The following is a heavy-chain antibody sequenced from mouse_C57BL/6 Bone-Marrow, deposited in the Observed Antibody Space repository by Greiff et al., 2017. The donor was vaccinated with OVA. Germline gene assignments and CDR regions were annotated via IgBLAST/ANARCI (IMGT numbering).Heavy chain of an antibody. Sequence: EVQVVESGEGLVKPGGSLKLSCAASGFTFSSYAMSWVRQTPEKRLEWVAYISSGGDYIYYADTVKGRFTISRDNARTTLYLQMSSLKSEDTAMYYCTRVLYYGHGGSAMDYWGQGTSVTVSS. D-gene: IGHD1-1*02. CDR3: TRVLYYGHGGSAMDY. V-gene: IGHV5-9-1*02. CDR1: GFTFSSYA. CDR2: ISSGGDYI. J-gene: IGHJ4*01.